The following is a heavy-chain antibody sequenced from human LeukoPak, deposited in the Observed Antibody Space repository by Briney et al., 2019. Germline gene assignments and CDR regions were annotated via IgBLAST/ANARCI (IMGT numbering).Heavy chain of an antibody. J-gene: IGHJ4*02. Sequence: SETLSLTCTVSGGSISSGGYYWSWIRQHPGKGLEWIGYIYYSGGTYYNPSLKSRVTISVDTSQNQFSLKLSSLTAADTAVYYCARDGGYSVDYWGQGTLVTVSS. V-gene: IGHV4-31*03. CDR3: ARDGGYSVDY. D-gene: IGHD5-18*01. CDR2: IYYSGGT. CDR1: GGSISSGGYY.